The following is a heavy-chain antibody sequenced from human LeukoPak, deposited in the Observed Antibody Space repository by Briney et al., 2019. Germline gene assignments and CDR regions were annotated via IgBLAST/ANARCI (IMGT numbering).Heavy chain of an antibody. J-gene: IGHJ4*02. CDR1: GFTFSDYY. Sequence: GGSLRLSCAAPGFTFSDYYMSWIRQAPGKGLEWVSHISNSGNTIYYADSVKGRFSISRDNAKNSLYLQMNSLRAEDTAVYYCARDLRVYYFDNWGQGTLVTVSS. CDR3: ARDLRVYYFDN. D-gene: IGHD2-8*01. V-gene: IGHV3-11*01. CDR2: ISNSGNTI.